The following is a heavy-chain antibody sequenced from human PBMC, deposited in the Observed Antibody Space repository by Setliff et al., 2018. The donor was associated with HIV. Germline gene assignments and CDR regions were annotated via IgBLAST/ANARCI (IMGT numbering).Heavy chain of an antibody. Sequence: EASVKVSCKASPYTFSSYVINWVRQAPGQGLEWMGRISVYNGNTIYAQKLQGRVIMTTDTSTSTAYMELGSLRSDDTAMYYCATQRDIVMVPGQGGFDIWAQGTMVTVSS. CDR1: PYTFSSYV. CDR3: ATQRDIVMVPGQGGFDI. CDR2: ISVYNGNT. V-gene: IGHV1-18*01. J-gene: IGHJ3*02. D-gene: IGHD2-2*01.